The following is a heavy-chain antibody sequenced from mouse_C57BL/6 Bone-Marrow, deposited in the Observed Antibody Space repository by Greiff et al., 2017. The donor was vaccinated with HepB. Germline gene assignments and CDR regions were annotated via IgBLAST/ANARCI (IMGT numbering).Heavy chain of an antibody. Sequence: QVQLQQSGAELVKPGASVKLSCKASGYTFTSYWMHWVKQRPGQGLEWIGMIHPNSGSTNYNEKFKSKATLTVDKSSSTAYMQLSSLTSEDSAVYYCARRFYYGSSGDYWGQGTSVTVSS. D-gene: IGHD1-1*01. J-gene: IGHJ4*01. CDR1: GYTFTSYW. CDR3: ARRFYYGSSGDY. CDR2: IHPNSGST. V-gene: IGHV1-64*01.